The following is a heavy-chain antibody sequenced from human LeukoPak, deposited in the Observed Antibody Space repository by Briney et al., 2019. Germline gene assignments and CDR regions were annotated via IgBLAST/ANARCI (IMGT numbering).Heavy chain of an antibody. V-gene: IGHV4-59*08. CDR1: GGSISSYY. CDR3: AGHSPPMAGFDF. Sequence: SETLSLTCTVSGGSISSYYWSWIRQPPGKGPEWIGYIYYSGSTYYNPSLRSGVTISVDRSKNQFSLKLRSVTAADTAVYYCAGHSPPMAGFDFWGQGILVTVSS. CDR2: IYYSGST. D-gene: IGHD6-19*01. J-gene: IGHJ4*02.